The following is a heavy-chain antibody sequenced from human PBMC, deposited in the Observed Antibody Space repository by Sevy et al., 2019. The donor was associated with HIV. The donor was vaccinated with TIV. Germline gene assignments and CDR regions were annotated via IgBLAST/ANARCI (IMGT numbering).Heavy chain of an antibody. Sequence: GGSLRLSCTASGFTFGDYVMSWVRQAPGKGLEWVGFIRSKAYGGTTEYAASVKGRFTISRDDSKSIAYLQMNSLKTEDTAVYYCTRALYYDFWSGYSPFDYWGQGTLVTVSS. V-gene: IGHV3-49*04. D-gene: IGHD3-3*01. J-gene: IGHJ4*02. CDR2: IRSKAYGGTT. CDR1: GFTFGDYV. CDR3: TRALYYDFWSGYSPFDY.